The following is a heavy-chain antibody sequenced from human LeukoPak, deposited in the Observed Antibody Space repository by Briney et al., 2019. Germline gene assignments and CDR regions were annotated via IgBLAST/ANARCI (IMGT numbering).Heavy chain of an antibody. CDR1: GFTFSSYA. Sequence: PGGSLRLSCAASGFTFSSYAMSWVRQAPGKGLEWVSAISGSGGTTYYADSVKGRFTISRDNSKNTLYLQMNSLRAEDTAVYYCAKDLAFGTTNYFDYWGQGTLVTLSS. CDR3: AKDLAFGTTNYFDY. J-gene: IGHJ4*02. D-gene: IGHD1-7*01. V-gene: IGHV3-23*01. CDR2: ISGSGGTT.